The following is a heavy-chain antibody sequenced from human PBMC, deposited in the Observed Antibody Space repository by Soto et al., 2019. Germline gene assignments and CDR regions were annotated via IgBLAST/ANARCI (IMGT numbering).Heavy chain of an antibody. CDR2: INHSGST. Sequence: SETLSLTCAVYGRSFSGYYWSWIRQPPGKGLEWIGEINHSGSTNYNPSLKSRVTISVDTSKNQFSLKLSSVTAADTAVYYCAREGDDYEGVWGMDVWGQGTTVTVS. V-gene: IGHV4-34*01. CDR3: AREGDDYEGVWGMDV. J-gene: IGHJ6*02. D-gene: IGHD4-17*01. CDR1: GRSFSGYY.